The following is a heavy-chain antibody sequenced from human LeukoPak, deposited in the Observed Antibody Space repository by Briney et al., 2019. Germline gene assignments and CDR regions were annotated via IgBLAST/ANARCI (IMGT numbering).Heavy chain of an antibody. V-gene: IGHV3-74*01. J-gene: IGHJ5*02. D-gene: IGHD3-22*01. CDR1: VFILSDFW. CDR3: ARPLHVSGNYYHH. CDR2: LNGDASST. Sequence: GRSLKLSCAASVFILSDFWLHWVRQTPAKALVWVSRLNGDASSTSYADSVKGRFTISRDNAKNTVFLQMNSLRAEHTAVYCCARPLHVSGNYYHHWGQGTLVTVSS.